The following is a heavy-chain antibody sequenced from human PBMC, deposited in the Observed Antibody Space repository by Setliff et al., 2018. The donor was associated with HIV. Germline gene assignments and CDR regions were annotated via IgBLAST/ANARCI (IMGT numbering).Heavy chain of an antibody. CDR1: GYTFKSYD. CDR2: INAGNGNR. D-gene: IGHD5-12*01. CDR3: ARVGNNRLQFFDH. V-gene: IGHV1-3*01. J-gene: IGHJ4*02. Sequence: ASVKVSCKTSGYTFKSYDINWVRQAPGQRPEWMARINAGNGNREYSPKFQGRVTITADTSASTMYMELSSLRSEDTAAYYCARVGNNRLQFFDHWGQGTLVTVSS.